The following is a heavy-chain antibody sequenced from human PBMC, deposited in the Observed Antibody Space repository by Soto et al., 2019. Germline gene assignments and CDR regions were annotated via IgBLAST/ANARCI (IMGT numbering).Heavy chain of an antibody. J-gene: IGHJ4*02. D-gene: IGHD3-22*01. CDR1: GGSVSSSNW. CDR3: ATMYYNDSSAFLEY. CDR2: IYQSGRT. Sequence: QVQLQESGPGLVKPSGTLSLTCAVSGGSVSSSNWWSWVRQPPGKGLEWIGEIYQSGRTNYNPSLKSRVTISVDNAKNQFSLKLKSLTAADTAGYYWATMYYNDSSAFLEYWGQGTLVTVSS. V-gene: IGHV4-4*02.